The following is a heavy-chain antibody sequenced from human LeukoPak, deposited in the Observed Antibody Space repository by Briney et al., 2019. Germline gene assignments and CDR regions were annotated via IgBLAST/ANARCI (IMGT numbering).Heavy chain of an antibody. CDR1: GFSFRSYG. J-gene: IGHJ4*02. Sequence: GGSLRLSCAASGFSFRSYGMHWVRQAPGKGLEWVALISYDGTNKYYADSVKGRFTISRDNSRDTLYLQMNSLRAEDTAMYYCARDPTVTHPFDSWGQGTQITVSS. CDR2: ISYDGTNK. V-gene: IGHV3-30*03. D-gene: IGHD4-17*01. CDR3: ARDPTVTHPFDS.